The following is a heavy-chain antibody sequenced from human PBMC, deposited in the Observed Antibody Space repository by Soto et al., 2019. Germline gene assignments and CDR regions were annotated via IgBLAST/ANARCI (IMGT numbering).Heavy chain of an antibody. J-gene: IGHJ4*02. Sequence: SETLSLTCTVSVGTLNSDGYYWRRIHQHPGKGLEWIGYINYSGSTNYNPSLKSRVIISRDTSKNQLSLNLSSVTAADTAIYSCARNYATSKVDGYWGEGTLVT. CDR2: INYSGST. CDR1: VGTLNSDGYY. V-gene: IGHV4-31*03. D-gene: IGHD3-16*01. CDR3: ARNYATSKVDGY.